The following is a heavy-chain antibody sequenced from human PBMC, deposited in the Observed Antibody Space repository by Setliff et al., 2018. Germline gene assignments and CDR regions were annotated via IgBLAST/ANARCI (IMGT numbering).Heavy chain of an antibody. CDR1: GDSISSGDYF. J-gene: IGHJ6*03. D-gene: IGHD6-19*01. CDR2: IYHSGSA. Sequence: SETLSLTCTVSGDSISSGDYFWSWIRQPPGKGLEWIAYIYHSGSAYYNPSLKSRVTISVDTSKNQFSLKVSSVTAADMAVYYCAREQWLDPPGYYYMDVWAKGTTVTVSS. V-gene: IGHV4-30-4*08. CDR3: AREQWLDPPGYYYMDV.